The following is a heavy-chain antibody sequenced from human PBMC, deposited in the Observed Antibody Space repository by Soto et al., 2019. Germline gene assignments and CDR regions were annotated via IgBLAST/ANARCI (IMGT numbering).Heavy chain of an antibody. J-gene: IGHJ4*02. Sequence: PGGSLRLSCAASGFTFSSYPMTWVRQAPGKGLDWVSAISGSGVSTSYADSVKGRFTISRDNSKNTLYLQMNSLRAEDTAVYYCAKSPGMYYYDSSGYYHYDYWGQGTLVTVSS. V-gene: IGHV3-23*01. CDR1: GFTFSSYP. CDR2: ISGSGVST. CDR3: AKSPGMYYYDSSGYYHYDY. D-gene: IGHD3-22*01.